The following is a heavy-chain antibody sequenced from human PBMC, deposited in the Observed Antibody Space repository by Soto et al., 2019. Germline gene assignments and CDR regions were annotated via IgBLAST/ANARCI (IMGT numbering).Heavy chain of an antibody. J-gene: IGHJ6*02. CDR3: ARRREGYYYGLDV. D-gene: IGHD1-26*01. CDR2: INSDGSST. CDR1: RFTFSSYW. V-gene: IGHV3-74*01. Sequence: EERLVESGGGSVQPGGSLRLSCAASRFTFSSYWMYWVRQATGKGLVWVSRINSDGSSTRYADSVKGRFSISRDNSKSTLYLQMNTLRAEDTAVYYCARRREGYYYGLDVWGQGTTVTVSS.